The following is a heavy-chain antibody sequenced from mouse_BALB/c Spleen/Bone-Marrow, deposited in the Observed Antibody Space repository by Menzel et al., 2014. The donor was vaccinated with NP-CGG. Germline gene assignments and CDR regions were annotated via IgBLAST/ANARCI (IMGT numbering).Heavy chain of an antibody. CDR2: IWNGGST. CDR1: GFSLSRYN. J-gene: IGHJ4*01. V-gene: IGHV2-6-4*01. Sequence: VHLVESGPGLVAPSQSLSITCTVSGFSLSRYNVHWVRQPPGKGLEWLGMIWNGGSTDYNSALKSRLSISKDNSKSQVFLKINSLQTDDTARYYCAREGFYYGYGYAMDYWGQGTSVTVSS. D-gene: IGHD2-2*01. CDR3: AREGFYYGYGYAMDY.